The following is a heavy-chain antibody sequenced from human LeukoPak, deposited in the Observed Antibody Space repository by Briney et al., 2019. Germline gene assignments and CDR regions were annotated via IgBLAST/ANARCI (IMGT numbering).Heavy chain of an antibody. V-gene: IGHV3-74*01. D-gene: IGHD3-10*01. CDR1: GFTFSSYW. J-gene: IGHJ4*02. Sequence: GGSLRLSCEASGFTFSSYWMHWVRHAPGKGPVWVSRINSDGSSTIYADSVKGRFTISRDNAKNTLYLQMDSLRVEDTAVYYCARAPSHYYADYWGQGTLVTVSS. CDR3: ARAPSHYYADY. CDR2: INSDGSST.